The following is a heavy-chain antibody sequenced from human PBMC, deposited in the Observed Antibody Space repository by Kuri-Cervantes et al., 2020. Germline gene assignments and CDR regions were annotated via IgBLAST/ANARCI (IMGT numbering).Heavy chain of an antibody. CDR1: GGSISSSSYY. V-gene: IGHV4-61*02. CDR3: ARDHYSNYVWGMNWFDP. Sequence: SETLSLTCTVSGGSISSSSYYWSWIRQPAGKGLEWIGRIYTSGSTNYNPSLKSRVTMSVDTSKNQFSLKLSSVTAADTAVYYCARDHYSNYVWGMNWFDPWGQGTLVTDSS. CDR2: IYTSGST. D-gene: IGHD4-11*01. J-gene: IGHJ5*02.